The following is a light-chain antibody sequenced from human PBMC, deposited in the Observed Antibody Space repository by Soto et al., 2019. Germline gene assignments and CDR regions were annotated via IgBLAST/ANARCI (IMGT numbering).Light chain of an antibody. CDR3: HQYGSSPAT. V-gene: IGKV3-20*01. CDR1: QSVSSSY. CDR2: AAS. J-gene: IGKJ1*01. Sequence: EIVLAQSPGTLSLSPGESATLSCRASQSVSSSYLVWHQQKPGQAPRLLIYAASRRATGIPDRFSGSGSGTDFTLTISRLEPEDFAVYYCHQYGSSPATFGQGTKVDIK.